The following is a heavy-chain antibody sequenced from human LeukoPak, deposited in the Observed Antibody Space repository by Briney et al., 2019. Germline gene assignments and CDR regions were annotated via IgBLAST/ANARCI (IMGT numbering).Heavy chain of an antibody. D-gene: IGHD4-17*01. CDR1: DGSISSGSYY. Sequence: KASETLSLSCTVSDGSISSGSYYWSWIRHPARKGLEWIGRIYTSGSTNYNPSLKSRVTISVDTSKNQFSLKLSSVTAADTAVYYCARTLTVSNGQDSFDIWGQGTMVTVSS. V-gene: IGHV4-61*02. J-gene: IGHJ3*02. CDR3: ARTLTVSNGQDSFDI. CDR2: IYTSGST.